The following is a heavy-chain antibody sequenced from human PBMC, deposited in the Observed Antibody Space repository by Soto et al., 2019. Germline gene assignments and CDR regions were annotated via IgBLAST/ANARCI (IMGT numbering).Heavy chain of an antibody. CDR1: GFTFSSYA. J-gene: IGHJ4*02. CDR3: AKDDLERDYFDY. Sequence: EVQLLESGGGLVQPGGSLRLSCAASGFTFSSYAMSWFRQAPGKGLEWVSAISGSGGSTYYPDSVKGRFTISRDNSQNTLNLQMHSLRAEDTAVYYCAKDDLERDYFDYWGQGTLVTVSS. V-gene: IGHV3-23*01. D-gene: IGHD1-1*01. CDR2: ISGSGGST.